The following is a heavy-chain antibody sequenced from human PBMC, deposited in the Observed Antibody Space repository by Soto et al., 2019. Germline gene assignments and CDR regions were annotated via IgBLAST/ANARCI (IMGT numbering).Heavy chain of an antibody. D-gene: IGHD3-10*01. Sequence: SETLSLTCTVSGGSISSSSYYWGWIRQPPGKGLEWIGSIYYSGSTYYNPSLKSRVTISVDTSKNQFSLKLSSVTAADTAVYYCASSPRAIYGSGSFDPWGQGTLVTVSS. CDR1: GGSISSSSYY. V-gene: IGHV4-39*01. CDR2: IYYSGST. CDR3: ASSPRAIYGSGSFDP. J-gene: IGHJ5*02.